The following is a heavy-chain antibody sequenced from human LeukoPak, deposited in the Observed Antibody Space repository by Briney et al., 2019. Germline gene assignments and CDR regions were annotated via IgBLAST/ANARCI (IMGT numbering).Heavy chain of an antibody. CDR3: AREGLAYCGGDCFVDY. V-gene: IGHV1-3*01. J-gene: IGHJ4*02. Sequence: DSVKVSCKASGYTFSSYAIHWVRQAPGQRLEWMGWINAGYGNTKYSQEFQGRVTVTRDTSASTAYMELSSLRSEDTAVYYCAREGLAYCGGDCFVDYWGQGTLVTVSS. CDR1: GYTFSSYA. D-gene: IGHD2-21*02. CDR2: INAGYGNT.